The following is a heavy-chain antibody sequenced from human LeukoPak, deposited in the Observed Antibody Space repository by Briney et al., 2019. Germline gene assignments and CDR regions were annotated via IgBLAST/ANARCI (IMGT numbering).Heavy chain of an antibody. Sequence: GGSLRLSCAASGFTFSSYWMSWVRQAPGKGLEWMANIKRDGSEKYYVDSVKGRFTISRDNAKNSLYLQMNSLRAEDTAVYYCARDNIGDWYYFDYWGQGTLVTVSS. J-gene: IGHJ4*02. CDR1: GFTFSSYW. V-gene: IGHV3-7*01. CDR3: ARDNIGDWYYFDY. D-gene: IGHD2-21*02. CDR2: IKRDGSEK.